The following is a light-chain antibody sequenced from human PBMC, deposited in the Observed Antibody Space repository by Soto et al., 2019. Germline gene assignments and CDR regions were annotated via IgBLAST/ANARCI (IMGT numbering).Light chain of an antibody. CDR2: EVS. CDR3: CSHSSSNSFV. CDR1: SSDVGAYNR. Sequence: QSVLTQPPSVSGYPGQSVTISCTGTSSDVGAYNRVSWYQQSPGTAPKLMIYEVSDRPSGVPDRFSGSKSGNTASLTISGLQAEDEAEYYCCSHSSSNSFVFGTGTKVTVL. J-gene: IGLJ1*01. V-gene: IGLV2-18*02.